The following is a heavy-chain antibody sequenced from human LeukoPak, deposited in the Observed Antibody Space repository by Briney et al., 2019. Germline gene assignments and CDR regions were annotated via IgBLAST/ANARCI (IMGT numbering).Heavy chain of an antibody. D-gene: IGHD6-13*01. CDR1: RGSICGGLY. V-gene: IGHV4-39*01. CDR2: VYYSGGT. CDR3: ARHEGVAAAGTYYFDY. Sequence: PSQTLSLSSILSRGSICGGLYWSWIRQPPGKGLEWIGSVYYSGGTYYNPSLKSRVTISVDTSKIQFYLKLSSVTATDTAVYYCARHEGVAAAGTYYFDYWGQGTLVTVSS. J-gene: IGHJ4*02.